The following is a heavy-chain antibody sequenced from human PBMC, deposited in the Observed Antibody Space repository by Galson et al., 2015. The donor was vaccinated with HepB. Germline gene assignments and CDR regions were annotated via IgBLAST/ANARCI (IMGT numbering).Heavy chain of an antibody. D-gene: IGHD2-2*01. CDR1: GYTFTTYG. CDR2: ISAYSGNT. Sequence: SVKVSCKASGYTFTTYGISWVRQAPGQGLEWMGWISAYSGNTNYAQKFQGRVTMTTDTSTSTAYMELRSLRSDDTAMYYCARDGSYVPWYFDLWGRGTLVTVSS. J-gene: IGHJ2*01. V-gene: IGHV1-18*04. CDR3: ARDGSYVPWYFDL.